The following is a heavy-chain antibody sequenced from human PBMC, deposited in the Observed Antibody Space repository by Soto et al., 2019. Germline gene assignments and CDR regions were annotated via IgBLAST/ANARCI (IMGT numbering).Heavy chain of an antibody. D-gene: IGHD3-3*01. CDR1: GYTFTSYG. V-gene: IGHV1-18*01. CDR3: ARDSAYDFWSGYEPVP. Sequence: ASVKVSCKASGYTFTSYGISWVRQAPGQGLEWMGWISAYNCNTNYAQKLQGRVTMTTDTSTSTAYMELRSLRSDDTAVYYCARDSAYDFWSGYEPVPWGQGTLVTVSS. J-gene: IGHJ5*02. CDR2: ISAYNCNT.